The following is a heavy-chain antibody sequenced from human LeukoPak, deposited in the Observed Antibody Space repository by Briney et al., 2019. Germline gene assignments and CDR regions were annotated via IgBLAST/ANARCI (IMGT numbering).Heavy chain of an antibody. D-gene: IGHD6-19*01. CDR3: AKIGWDDAFDI. J-gene: IGHJ3*02. V-gene: IGHV3-7*03. CDR1: GFIFSSYC. CDR2: INENENEN. Sequence: GGSLRLSCGASGFIFSSYCMMWVRQAPGMGLEWVATINENENENFYVDSVKGRFTISRDNSKNTLYLQMNSLRAEDTALYYCAKIGWDDAFDIWGQGTMVTVSS.